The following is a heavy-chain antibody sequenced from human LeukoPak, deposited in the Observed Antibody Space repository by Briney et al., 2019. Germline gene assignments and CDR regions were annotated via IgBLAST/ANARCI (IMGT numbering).Heavy chain of an antibody. J-gene: IGHJ4*02. CDR1: GYSISSGYY. Sequence: SETLSLTCTVSGYSISSGYYWGWIRQPPGKGLEWIGSIYHSGSIYYNPSLKSRVTISVDTSKNQFSLKLSSVTAADTAVYYCARVNYDSSGYSSLGLDYWGQGTLVTVSS. CDR2: IYHSGSI. D-gene: IGHD3-22*01. V-gene: IGHV4-38-2*02. CDR3: ARVNYDSSGYSSLGLDY.